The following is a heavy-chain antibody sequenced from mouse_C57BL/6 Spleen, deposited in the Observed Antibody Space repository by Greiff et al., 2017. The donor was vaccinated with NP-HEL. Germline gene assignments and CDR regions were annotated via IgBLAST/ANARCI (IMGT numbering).Heavy chain of an antibody. CDR2: IYPGSGST. Sequence: VQLQQPGAELVKPGASVKMSCKASGYTFTSYWITWVKQRPGQGLEWIGDIYPGSGSTNYNEKFKSKATLTVDTSSSTAYMQLSSLTSEDSAVYYCESGETAQATNYAMDYWGQGTSVTVSS. V-gene: IGHV1-55*01. J-gene: IGHJ4*01. D-gene: IGHD3-2*02. CDR1: GYTFTSYW. CDR3: ESGETAQATNYAMDY.